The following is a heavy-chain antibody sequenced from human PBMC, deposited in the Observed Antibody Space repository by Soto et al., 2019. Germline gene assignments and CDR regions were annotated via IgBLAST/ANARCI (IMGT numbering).Heavy chain of an antibody. V-gene: IGHV3-74*03. CDR1: EFTFSDYW. D-gene: IGHD6-19*01. Sequence: PGGSLRLSCAAFEFTFSDYWMHWVRQTPGKGLVWVSRIYRDGTNIMYADSVKGRFTISRDNAKNTLYLQMNSLTAEDTAVYYCAREVGSGWFDYWGQGALVTVSS. CDR3: AREVGSGWFDY. J-gene: IGHJ4*02. CDR2: IYRDGTNI.